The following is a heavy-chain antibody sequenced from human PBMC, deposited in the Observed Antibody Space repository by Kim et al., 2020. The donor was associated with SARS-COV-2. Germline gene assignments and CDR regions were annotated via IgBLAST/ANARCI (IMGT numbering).Heavy chain of an antibody. CDR2: INHTGST. J-gene: IGHJ4*02. D-gene: IGHD6-19*01. Sequence: SETLSLTCAVYGGSFSGYYWSWIRQPPGKGLEWIGEINHTGSTHYNPSLKSRVTISVDTSKNQFSLNLSSVTAADTAVYFCARVGGWSDYWGQGTLVTVSS. CDR1: GGSFSGYY. V-gene: IGHV4-34*01. CDR3: ARVGGWSDY.